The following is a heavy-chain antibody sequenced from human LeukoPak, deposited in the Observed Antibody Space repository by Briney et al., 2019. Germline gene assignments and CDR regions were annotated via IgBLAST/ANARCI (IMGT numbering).Heavy chain of an antibody. CDR3: AKEYSSSWYGGAFDI. V-gene: IGHV3-23*01. D-gene: IGHD6-13*01. J-gene: IGHJ3*02. CDR1: GFTFSNYA. CDR2: INTSGGST. Sequence: GGSLRLSCAASGFTFSNYAMSWVRQAPGKGLEWVSAINTSGGSTYYADSVKGRFTISRDNSKNTLYLQMISLRAEDTAVYYCAKEYSSSWYGGAFDIWGQGTMVTVSS.